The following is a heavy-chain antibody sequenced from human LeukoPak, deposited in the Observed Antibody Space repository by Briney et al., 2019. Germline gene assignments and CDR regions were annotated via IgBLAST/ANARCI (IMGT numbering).Heavy chain of an antibody. CDR2: IWYDGSNT. CDR3: ARGFLDFDS. D-gene: IGHD3-3*01. Sequence: PGGSLRLSCVASEFTFSSFGVHWVRQAPGKGLEWVALIWYDGSNTYYADSVKGRFTISRDDSKNTVYLQMNSLRAEDTALYYCARGFLDFDSWGQGTLVIVSS. V-gene: IGHV3-33*01. CDR1: EFTFSSFG. J-gene: IGHJ4*02.